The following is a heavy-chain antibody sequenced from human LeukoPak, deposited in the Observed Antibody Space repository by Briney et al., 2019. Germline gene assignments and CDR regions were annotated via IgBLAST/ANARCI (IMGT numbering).Heavy chain of an antibody. CDR1: GFTFSSCG. CDR2: ISYDGSNK. J-gene: IGHJ4*02. Sequence: PGGSLRLSCAASGFTFSSCGMHWVRQAPGKGLEWVAVISYDGSNKYYADSVKGRFTISRDNSKNTLYLQMNSLRAEDTAVYYCAKDGLRLGELSYWGQGTLVTVSS. CDR3: AKDGLRLGELSY. D-gene: IGHD3-16*02. V-gene: IGHV3-30*18.